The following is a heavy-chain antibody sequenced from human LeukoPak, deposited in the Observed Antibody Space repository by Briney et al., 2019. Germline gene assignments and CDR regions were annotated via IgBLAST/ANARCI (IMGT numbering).Heavy chain of an antibody. D-gene: IGHD2-15*01. CDR1: GFTFNIYP. Sequence: GDSLRLSCVASGFTFNIYPMTWVRQSPEKGLEWVSTIGTGGDTYYADSAKGRFTISRDDSKNTLYLQMHSLGAEDTAVYYCAKSRVVDRRGYFDYWGQGTLVTVSS. V-gene: IGHV3-23*01. J-gene: IGHJ4*02. CDR2: IGTGGDT. CDR3: AKSRVVDRRGYFDY.